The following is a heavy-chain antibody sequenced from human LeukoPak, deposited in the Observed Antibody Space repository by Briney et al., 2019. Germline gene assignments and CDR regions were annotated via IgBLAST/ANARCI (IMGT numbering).Heavy chain of an antibody. CDR1: GFPFNTYA. Sequence: GSLSLSCAASGFPFNTYAMHWVRQAPGQGLGRVAVILHVGSHKFYSNSVRSQFTISRDNSKNTVSLQMNNLRPEDTAVYYCAGEIFGSGSYPDFWGQGTLVTVSS. V-gene: IGHV3-33*01. CDR2: ILHVGSHK. CDR3: AGEIFGSGSYPDF. J-gene: IGHJ4*02. D-gene: IGHD3-10*01.